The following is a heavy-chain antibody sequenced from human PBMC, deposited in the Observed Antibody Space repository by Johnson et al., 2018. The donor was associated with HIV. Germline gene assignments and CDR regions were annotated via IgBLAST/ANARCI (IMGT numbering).Heavy chain of an antibody. Sequence: EQLVESGGGLIQPGGSLRLSCAASGFTFSNAWMNWVRQAPGQGLEWVARITSKTDGATSDSSAPVTCSFSISRDDSKNTLYLQMNSLRTEDTAVYHCARGRMHFLEGGAFDIWGQGTMVTVSS. CDR2: ITSKTDGATS. J-gene: IGHJ3*02. CDR1: GFTFSNAW. CDR3: ARGRMHFLEGGAFDI. D-gene: IGHD3-3*01. V-gene: IGHV3-15*01.